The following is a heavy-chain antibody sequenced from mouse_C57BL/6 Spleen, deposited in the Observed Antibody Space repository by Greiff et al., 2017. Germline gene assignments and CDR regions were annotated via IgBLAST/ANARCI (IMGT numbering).Heavy chain of an antibody. CDR2: ISSGSSTI. CDR1: GFTFSDYG. J-gene: IGHJ2*01. Sequence: EVQLVESGGGLVKPGGSLKLSCAASGFTFSDYGMHWVRQAPEKGLEWVAYISSGSSTIYYADTGKGRFTISRDNAKNTLFLQMTSLRSEDTAMYYCARNGPYYFDYWGQGTTLTVSS. CDR3: ARNGPYYFDY. V-gene: IGHV5-17*01.